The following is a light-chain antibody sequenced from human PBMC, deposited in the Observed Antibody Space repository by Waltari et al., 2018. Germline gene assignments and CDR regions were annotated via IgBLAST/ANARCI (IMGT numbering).Light chain of an antibody. Sequence: DIVMTQSPDSLAVSLGERATINCKSSQIVLYSSNNKNYLAWYQQKPGQPPKLLIYWASTRESGVPDRFSGSGSGTDFTLTISSLQAEDGAVYYCQQCYSTPWTFGQGTKVEIK. J-gene: IGKJ1*01. CDR2: WAS. V-gene: IGKV4-1*01. CDR3: QQCYSTPWT. CDR1: QIVLYSSNNKNY.